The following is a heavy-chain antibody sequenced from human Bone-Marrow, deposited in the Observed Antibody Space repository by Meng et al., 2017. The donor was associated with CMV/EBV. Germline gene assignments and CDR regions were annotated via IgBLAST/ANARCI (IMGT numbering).Heavy chain of an antibody. V-gene: IGHV3-20*04. D-gene: IGHD3-16*01. CDR2: INWNGGST. CDR1: GFTFDDYG. CDR3: ARANLPGGSYAGWPVNY. J-gene: IGHJ4*02. Sequence: GESLKISCAASGFTFDDYGMSWVRQAPGKVLEWVSGINWNGGSTGYADSVKGRFTISRDNAKNSLYLQMNSLRAEDTALYYCARANLPGGSYAGWPVNYWGQGTLVTVSS.